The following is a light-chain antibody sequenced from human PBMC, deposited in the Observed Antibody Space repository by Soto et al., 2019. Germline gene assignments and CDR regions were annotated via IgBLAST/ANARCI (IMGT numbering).Light chain of an antibody. Sequence: EIVMTQSPATLSVSPGYRSTLSCRASQSVSINLAWYQQKPGQAPRLLIYGASTRATGVPGMFSGSGSVTEFTLTISSLQSADLAVDYCKPYNTWPTLTFDQVTNDEI. CDR3: KPYNTWPTLT. CDR1: QSVSIN. CDR2: GAS. J-gene: IGKJ1*01. V-gene: IGKV3-15*01.